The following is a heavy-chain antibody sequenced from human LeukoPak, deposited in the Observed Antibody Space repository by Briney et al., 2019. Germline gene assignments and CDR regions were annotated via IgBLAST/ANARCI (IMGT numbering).Heavy chain of an antibody. D-gene: IGHD2-2*02. Sequence: SETLSLTCTVSGGSISSYYWSWIRQPPGKGLEWIGYIYYSGSTNYNPSLKSRVTISVDTSKNQFSLKLSSVTAADTAVYYCARTNPKGYCSSTSCYNYYYYYMDVWAKGPRSPSP. CDR2: IYYSGST. J-gene: IGHJ6*03. CDR1: GGSISSYY. CDR3: ARTNPKGYCSSTSCYNYYYYYMDV. V-gene: IGHV4-59*01.